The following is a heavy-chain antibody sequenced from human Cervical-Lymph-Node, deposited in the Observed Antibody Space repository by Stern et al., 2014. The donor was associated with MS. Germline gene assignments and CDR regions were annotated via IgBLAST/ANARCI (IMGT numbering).Heavy chain of an antibody. Sequence: QVQLVQSGAEVKKPGASVKVSCKASGYTFTSYSISWVRQAPGQGLEWMGWISAYNGNTKYAQKLQGRVTMTTDTSTSTAYMELRSLGSDDSAVYYCARDDGGFCTGGTCSNYWGQGTLVTVSS. J-gene: IGHJ4*02. CDR2: ISAYNGNT. D-gene: IGHD2-15*01. V-gene: IGHV1-18*01. CDR1: GYTFTSYS. CDR3: ARDDGGFCTGGTCSNY.